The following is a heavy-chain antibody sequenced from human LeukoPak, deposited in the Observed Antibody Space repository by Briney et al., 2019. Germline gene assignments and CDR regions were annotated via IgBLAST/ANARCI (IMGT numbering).Heavy chain of an antibody. J-gene: IGHJ4*02. V-gene: IGHV3-23*01. CDR3: AKKVGLVSAPLYYFDV. D-gene: IGHD5/OR15-5a*01. Sequence: GGSLRLSCAASGLTFSSYAMSWVRQAPGKGLEWVSAISGPAGSWDYADSVKGRFTISRDNSKNTLFLQMNSLRADDTAIYYCAKKVGLVSAPLYYFDVWGQGTLVTVPS. CDR1: GLTFSSYA. CDR2: ISGPAGSW.